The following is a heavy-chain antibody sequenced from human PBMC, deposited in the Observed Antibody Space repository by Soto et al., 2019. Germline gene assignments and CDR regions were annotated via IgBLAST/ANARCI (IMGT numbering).Heavy chain of an antibody. D-gene: IGHD3-22*01. CDR3: ARGQEDYYDRSAYYVDV. CDR1: GGSISSGGYY. J-gene: IGHJ6*02. Sequence: SETLSLTCTVSGGSISSGGYYWSWIRQPPGKGLEWIGEIHHSGRTNYNPSLKSRVTISVDTSENQFSLKLSSVTAADSAVYYCARGQEDYYDRSAYYVDVWGQGTTVTVSS. CDR2: IHHSGRT. V-gene: IGHV4-39*07.